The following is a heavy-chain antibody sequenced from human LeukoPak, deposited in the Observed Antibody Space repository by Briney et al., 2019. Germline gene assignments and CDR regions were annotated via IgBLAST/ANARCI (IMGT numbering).Heavy chain of an antibody. CDR1: GGSISSSSYY. CDR3: ARHVFGVVLKSASGYYFDY. D-gene: IGHD3-3*01. V-gene: IGHV4-39*01. Sequence: SETLSLTCTVSGGSISSSSYYWGWIRQPPGKGLEWIGSIYYSGSTYYNPSLKSRVTISVDTSKNQFSLKLSSVTAADTAVYYCARHVFGVVLKSASGYYFDYWGQGTLVTVSS. CDR2: IYYSGST. J-gene: IGHJ4*02.